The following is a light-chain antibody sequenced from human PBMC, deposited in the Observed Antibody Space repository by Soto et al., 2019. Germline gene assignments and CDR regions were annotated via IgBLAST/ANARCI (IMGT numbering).Light chain of an antibody. CDR3: CSYAGTFTWV. CDR1: GSFVGRYDY. J-gene: IGLJ1*01. CDR2: DVT. V-gene: IGLV2-11*01. Sequence: QSSLTHPPSVSGSPEQSFTISCTGSGSFVGRYDYVSWYQQYPGKAPKIIIHDVTKWPSGVPDRFSGSKSGNTASLTISGLLPEDEADYYCCSYAGTFTWVFGTGTKVTVL.